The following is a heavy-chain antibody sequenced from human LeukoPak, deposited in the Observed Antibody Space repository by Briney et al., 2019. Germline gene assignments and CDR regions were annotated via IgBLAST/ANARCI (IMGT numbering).Heavy chain of an antibody. CDR3: ARRPYSDTSGRLSDV. V-gene: IGHV3-48*02. D-gene: IGHD3-22*01. CDR2: IGSSGSPT. J-gene: IGHJ6*02. Sequence: GGSLRLSCVASGFAFSSYNMNWVRQAPGKGLEWISYIGSSGSPTHYADSVGGRFTVSRDNAKNSLYLQMNSLRDEDTAVYFCARRPYSDTSGRLSDVWGQGTTVTASS. CDR1: GFAFSSYN.